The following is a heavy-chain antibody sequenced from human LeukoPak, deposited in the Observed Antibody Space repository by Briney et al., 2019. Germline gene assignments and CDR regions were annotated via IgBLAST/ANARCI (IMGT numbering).Heavy chain of an antibody. V-gene: IGHV1-2*02. CDR1: GYTFTGYY. D-gene: IGHD1-26*01. Sequence: ASVKVSCKASGYTFTGYYMHWVRQAPGQGLEWMGWINPNSGGTNYAQKFQGRVTMTRDTSISTAYMELSRLRSDDTAVYYCARGFSGSAEDYFDYWGQGTLVTVSS. CDR2: INPNSGGT. J-gene: IGHJ4*02. CDR3: ARGFSGSAEDYFDY.